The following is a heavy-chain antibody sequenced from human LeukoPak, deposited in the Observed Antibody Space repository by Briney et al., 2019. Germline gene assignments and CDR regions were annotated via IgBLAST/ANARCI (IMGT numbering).Heavy chain of an antibody. V-gene: IGHV1-18*01. CDR1: GDTFSNYG. CDR2: VSALNGNT. Sequence: ASVKVSCTASGDTFSNYGVSWVRQAPGQGLEWMGWVSALNGNTNVAQKVQGRLTLTRDTSTGTAHMELRSLTSDDTAVYYCATLQPAAAHFEHWAQGTLVTVST. D-gene: IGHD2-15*01. J-gene: IGHJ1*01. CDR3: ATLQPAAAHFEH.